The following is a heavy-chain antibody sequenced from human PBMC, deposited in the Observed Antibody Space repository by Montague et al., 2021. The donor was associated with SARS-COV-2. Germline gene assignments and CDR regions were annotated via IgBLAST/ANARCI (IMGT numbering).Heavy chain of an antibody. CDR2: IYYTGST. J-gene: IGHJ3*01. V-gene: IGHV4-39*01. CDR1: GGSISNSIYY. D-gene: IGHD5-18*01. Sequence: SETLSLTCTVSGGSISNSIYYWGWIRQPPEKGLEWIGSIYYTGSTYYNPSLKSRVTISMNTSNNQFFLKLTSVTAADTAAYYCARPGRGYSYGLDAFEVWGQGTMVTVSS. CDR3: ARPGRGYSYGLDAFEV.